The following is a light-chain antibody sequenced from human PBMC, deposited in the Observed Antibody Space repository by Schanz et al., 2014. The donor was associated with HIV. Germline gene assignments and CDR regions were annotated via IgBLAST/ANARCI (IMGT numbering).Light chain of an antibody. CDR3: QQYGSSLPYT. V-gene: IGKV3-20*01. CDR2: GAS. CDR1: QSVGSY. Sequence: EIVLTQSPGTLSLSPGERATLSCRASQSVGSYLAWYQQKPGQAPRLLIYGASSRATDIPDRFSGSGSGTDFTLTISSLQSEDFAVYYCQQYGSSLPYTFGQGTKVDIK. J-gene: IGKJ2*01.